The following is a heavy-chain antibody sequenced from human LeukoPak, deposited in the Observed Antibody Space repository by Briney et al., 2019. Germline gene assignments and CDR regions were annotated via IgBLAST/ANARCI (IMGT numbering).Heavy chain of an antibody. CDR1: GGTFSSYA. CDR3: ARARELGYCSGGSCYSRYYFDY. V-gene: IGHV1-69*13. J-gene: IGHJ4*02. D-gene: IGHD2-15*01. CDR2: IIPIFGTA. Sequence: SVKVSCKASGGTFSSYAISWVRQAPGQGLEWMGGIIPIFGTANYAQKFQGRVTITADESTSTAYMELSSLRSEDTAVYYCARARELGYCSGGSCYSRYYFDYWGQGTLVTVPS.